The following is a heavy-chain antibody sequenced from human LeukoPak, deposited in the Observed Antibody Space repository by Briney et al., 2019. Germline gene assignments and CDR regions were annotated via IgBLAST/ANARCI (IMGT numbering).Heavy chain of an antibody. D-gene: IGHD3-22*01. V-gene: IGHV3-30-3*01. J-gene: IGHJ4*02. CDR2: ISYDGSNK. CDR3: ARDRLRGYYDSSGYYEN. CDR1: GFTFSSYA. Sequence: PGRSLRLSCAASGFTFSSYAMHWVRQAPGKGLEWVAVISYDGSNKYHADSVKGRFTISRDNSKNTLYLQMNSLRAEDTAVYYCARDRLRGYYDSSGYYENWGQGTLVTVSS.